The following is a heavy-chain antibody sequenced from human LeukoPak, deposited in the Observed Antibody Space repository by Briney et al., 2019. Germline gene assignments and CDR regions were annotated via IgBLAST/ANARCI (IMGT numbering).Heavy chain of an antibody. Sequence: SQTLPLTCAISGDSVSNNSGAWNWIRQSPSRGLEWLGRTYYRSEWYNDYAESVKSRITINPDTSKNQFSLQLNSVTPEDTAVYYCARGKAFDVWGQGTLVTVSS. V-gene: IGHV6-1*01. CDR1: GDSVSNNSGA. J-gene: IGHJ3*01. CDR3: ARGKAFDV. CDR2: TYYRSEWYN.